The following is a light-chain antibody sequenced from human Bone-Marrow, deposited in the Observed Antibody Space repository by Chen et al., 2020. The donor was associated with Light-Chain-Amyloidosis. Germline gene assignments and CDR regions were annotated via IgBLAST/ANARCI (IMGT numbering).Light chain of an antibody. V-gene: IGKV3-11*01. J-gene: IGKJ1*01. CDR3: QQRSNWPPKT. Sequence: EIVLTQSPATLSLSPGERATLSCRASQSVSSYLAWYQQKPGQAPRLLIYDASNRATGIPARFRGSGSGTDFTLTISSLEPEDFAVYYCQQRSNWPPKTFGQGTKVEIK. CDR1: QSVSSY. CDR2: DAS.